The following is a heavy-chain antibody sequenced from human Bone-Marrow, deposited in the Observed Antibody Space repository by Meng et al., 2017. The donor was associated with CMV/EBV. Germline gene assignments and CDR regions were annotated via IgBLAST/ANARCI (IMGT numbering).Heavy chain of an antibody. J-gene: IGHJ6*02. CDR3: TRRLELENYYYLVMDV. Sequence: ASVKVSCKASGYTFTGYYMHWVRQAPGQGLEWMGWINPNSGGTNYAQKFQGRVTMTRDTSISTAYMELSRLRSDDTAVYYCTRRLELENYYYLVMDVWGQGTTVTVSS. CDR2: INPNSGGT. V-gene: IGHV1-2*02. CDR1: GYTFTGYY. D-gene: IGHD1-1*01.